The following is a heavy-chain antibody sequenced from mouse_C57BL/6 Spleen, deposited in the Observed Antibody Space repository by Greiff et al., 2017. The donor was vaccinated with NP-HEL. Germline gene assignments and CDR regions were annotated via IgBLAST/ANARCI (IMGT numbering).Heavy chain of an antibody. D-gene: IGHD3-2*02. Sequence: EVMLVESGGDLVKPGGSLKLSCAASGFTFSSYGMSWVRQTPDKRLEWVATISSGGSYTYYPDSVKGRFTISRDNAKNTLYLQMSSLKSEDTAMYYCARHGGSGYDFDDWGKGTTLTVSS. V-gene: IGHV5-6*01. CDR3: ARHGGSGYDFDD. J-gene: IGHJ2*01. CDR2: ISSGGSYT. CDR1: GFTFSSYG.